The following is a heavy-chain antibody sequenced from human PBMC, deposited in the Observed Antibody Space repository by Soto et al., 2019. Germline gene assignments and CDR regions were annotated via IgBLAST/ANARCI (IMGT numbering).Heavy chain of an antibody. Sequence: QSGGSLRLSCAASGFTFSSYAMSWVRQAPGKGLEWVSAISGSGGSTYYADSVKGRFTISRDNSKNTLYLQMNSLRAEDTAVYYCAKSSDHYDSSGYAQHWGQGTLVTVSS. CDR3: AKSSDHYDSSGYAQH. CDR2: ISGSGGST. CDR1: GFTFSSYA. D-gene: IGHD3-22*01. J-gene: IGHJ1*01. V-gene: IGHV3-23*01.